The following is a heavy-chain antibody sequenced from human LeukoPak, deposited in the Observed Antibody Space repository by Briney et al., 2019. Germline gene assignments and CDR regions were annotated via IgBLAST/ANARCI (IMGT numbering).Heavy chain of an antibody. V-gene: IGHV3-7*01. Sequence: GGSLRLSCAASGFTFSSYWTSWVRQAPGKGLEWVANIKEDGSEKYYVDSVKGRFTISRDNAKNSLFLQMDSLRVEDTAVYYCARSDDFWSGYYWDYWGQGTLVTVSS. CDR2: IKEDGSEK. J-gene: IGHJ4*02. CDR3: ARSDDFWSGYYWDY. D-gene: IGHD3-3*01. CDR1: GFTFSSYW.